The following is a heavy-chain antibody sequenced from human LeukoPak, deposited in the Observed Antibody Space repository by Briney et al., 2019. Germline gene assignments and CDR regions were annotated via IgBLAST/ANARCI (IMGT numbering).Heavy chain of an antibody. V-gene: IGHV3-30*04. CDR2: ISYDGSNK. Sequence: GGSLRLSCAASGFTFSSYAMHWVRQAPGKGLEWVAVISYDGSNKYYADSVKGLFTISRDNSKNTLYLQMNSLRAEDTAVYYCARDFTMVRGVIDPSWYYYYGMDVWGQGTTVTVSS. CDR1: GFTFSSYA. CDR3: ARDFTMVRGVIDPSWYYYYGMDV. J-gene: IGHJ6*02. D-gene: IGHD3-10*01.